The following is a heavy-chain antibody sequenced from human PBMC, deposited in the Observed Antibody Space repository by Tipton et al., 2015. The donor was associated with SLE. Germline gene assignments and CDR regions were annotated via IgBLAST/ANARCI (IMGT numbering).Heavy chain of an antibody. J-gene: IGHJ6*02. Sequence: QSGPEVKKPGSSVKVSCKASGGTFSSYAISWVRQAPGQGLEWMGGIIPIFGTANYAQKFQGRVTITADESTSTAYMELSSLRSEDTAVYYCARDREDCSSTSCYYGMDVWGQGTTVTVSS. CDR2: IIPIFGTA. CDR3: ARDREDCSSTSCYYGMDV. D-gene: IGHD2-2*01. V-gene: IGHV1-69*01. CDR1: GGTFSSYA.